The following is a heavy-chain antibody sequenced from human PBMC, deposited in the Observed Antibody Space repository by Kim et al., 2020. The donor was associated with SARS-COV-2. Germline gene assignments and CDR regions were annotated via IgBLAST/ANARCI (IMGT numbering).Heavy chain of an antibody. V-gene: IGHV3-23*01. Sequence: GGSLRLSCVASGFSIGTFDMSWVRQAPGTVLWSVSVIKRPGDRIYYAQYLKGRFTVSRDSATNTLYLQRNSLRAVDTAVYYCVKGAWLDYWAPGTRLTVSS. D-gene: IGHD5-12*01. CDR2: IKRPGDRI. J-gene: IGHJ4*02. CDR1: GFSIGTFD. CDR3: VKGAWLDY.